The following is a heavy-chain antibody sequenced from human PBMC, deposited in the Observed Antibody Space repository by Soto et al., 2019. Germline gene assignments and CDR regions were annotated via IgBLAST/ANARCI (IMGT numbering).Heavy chain of an antibody. CDR1: GYSFTSYW. V-gene: IGHV5-51*01. J-gene: IGHJ6*02. D-gene: IGHD6-13*01. CDR3: ARANRIAAAGTYGMDV. CDR2: IYPGDSDT. Sequence: VESLKISCKGSGYSFTSYWIGWVRQMPGKGLEWMGLIYPGDSDTRYSPSFQGQVTISADKSISTAYLQWSSLKASHTAMYYCARANRIAAAGTYGMDVWRQGTTVTVSS.